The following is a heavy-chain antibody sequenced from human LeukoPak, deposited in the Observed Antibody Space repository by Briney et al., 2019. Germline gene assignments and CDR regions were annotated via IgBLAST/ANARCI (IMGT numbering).Heavy chain of an antibody. V-gene: IGHV4-31*03. J-gene: IGHJ5*02. D-gene: IGHD3-16*01. CDR3: ARDARARLRGGIRFDP. Sequence: SQTLSLTCTVSGASISSAGYYWSWIRQRPGKGLEWIGYIYYSGSTYYNPSLKSRVTISVDTSKNQFSLKLTSVTAADTAVYYCARDARARLRGGIRFDPWGQGTLVTVSS. CDR2: IYYSGST. CDR1: GASISSAGYY.